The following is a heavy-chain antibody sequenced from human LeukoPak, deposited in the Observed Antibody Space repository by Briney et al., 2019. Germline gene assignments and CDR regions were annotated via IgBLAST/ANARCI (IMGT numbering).Heavy chain of an antibody. CDR2: INPRGST. Sequence: SETLSLTCGVYGGSFSGYYWSWIPQPPEKGLEWIGEINPRGSTNYNPSLKSRVTLSADTSKNQFSLTLNSVTAADTAVSYCARRRRGYYFDYWGEGTLVSVSS. CDR1: GGSFSGYY. CDR3: ARRRRGYYFDY. J-gene: IGHJ4*02. D-gene: IGHD6-13*01. V-gene: IGHV4-34*01.